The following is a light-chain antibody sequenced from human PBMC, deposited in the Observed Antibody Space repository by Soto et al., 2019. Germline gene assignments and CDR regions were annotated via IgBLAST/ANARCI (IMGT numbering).Light chain of an antibody. CDR1: RGLRNH. CDR3: LQHDTYPLT. J-gene: IGKJ1*01. V-gene: IGKV1-17*01. Sequence: DIQMTQSPSSLSASVGDRVTITCRANRGLRNHLAWYQAKPGKAPKRLIYAASGLQSGVPSRFSGSGSGTEFTLTISSLQPEDFGIYYCLQHDTYPLTFGQGTKVDNK. CDR2: AAS.